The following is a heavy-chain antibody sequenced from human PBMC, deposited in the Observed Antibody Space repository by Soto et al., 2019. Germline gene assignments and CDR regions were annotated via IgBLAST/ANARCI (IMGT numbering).Heavy chain of an antibody. Sequence: QVQLQESGPGLVKPSQTLSLTCTVSGGSISSGGYYWSWIRQHPGKGLEWIGYIYYSGSTYYNPSLKSRVTISVDTSKNQFSLKLSSVTAADTAVYYCASTSLGYCSGGSCRGAFDIWGQGTMVTVSS. CDR2: IYYSGST. V-gene: IGHV4-31*03. CDR3: ASTSLGYCSGGSCRGAFDI. CDR1: GGSISSGGYY. J-gene: IGHJ3*02. D-gene: IGHD2-15*01.